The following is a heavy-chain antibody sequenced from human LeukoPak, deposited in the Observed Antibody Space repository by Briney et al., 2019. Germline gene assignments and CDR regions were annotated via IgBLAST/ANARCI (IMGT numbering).Heavy chain of an antibody. D-gene: IGHD1-14*01. CDR3: ARANRHRYGRYFVH. Sequence: SETLSLTSNVSGDSISTCHWNWIRKPPGIGLQWSAYMQSTGKSNYNPSLRSGVSMSVDTSKARIALSLSSVTAADTPVYSCARANRHRYGRYFVHWGQGLLVTVSS. CDR1: GDSISTCH. CDR2: MQSTGKS. J-gene: IGHJ4*02. V-gene: IGHV4-59*01.